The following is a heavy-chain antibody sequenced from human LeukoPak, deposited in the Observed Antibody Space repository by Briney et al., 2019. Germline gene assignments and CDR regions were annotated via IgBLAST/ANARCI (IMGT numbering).Heavy chain of an antibody. V-gene: IGHV4-34*01. CDR2: INHSGST. D-gene: IGHD1-26*01. CDR3: ARILAYEWGKQHNWFDT. J-gene: IGHJ5*02. Sequence: SETLSLTCAVYGGSFSGYYWSWIRQPPGKGLEWIGEINHSGSTNYNPSLKSRVTISVDTSKNQFSLKLSSVTAADTAVYYCARILAYEWGKQHNWFDTWGQRTLVTVPS. CDR1: GGSFSGYY.